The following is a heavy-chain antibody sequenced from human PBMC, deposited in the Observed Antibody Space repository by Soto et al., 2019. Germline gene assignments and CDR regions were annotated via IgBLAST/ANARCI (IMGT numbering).Heavy chain of an antibody. Sequence: ASVKVSCKASGYTFTSYGISWVRQAPGQGLEWMGWISAYNGNTNYAQNLQGRVSMTTDTSTSTAYMELRGLTFDDTAVYYCARDIESVTAKHFFYYYAMDVWGQGTTVTVSS. J-gene: IGHJ6*02. CDR2: ISAYNGNT. CDR3: ARDIESVTAKHFFYYYAMDV. D-gene: IGHD2-8*01. V-gene: IGHV1-18*04. CDR1: GYTFTSYG.